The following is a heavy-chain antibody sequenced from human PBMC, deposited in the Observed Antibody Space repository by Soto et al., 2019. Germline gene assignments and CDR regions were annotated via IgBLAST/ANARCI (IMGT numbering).Heavy chain of an antibody. J-gene: IGHJ6*02. CDR1: GYSFTTYW. Sequence: PGESLKISCRGSGYSFTTYWIGWVRQMPGKGLEWMGRIDPSDSYTNYSPSFQGHVTISADKSISTAYLQWSSLKASDTAMYYCARMSIAARQCGMDVWGQGTTVTVSS. CDR2: IDPSDSYT. V-gene: IGHV5-10-1*01. D-gene: IGHD6-6*01. CDR3: ARMSIAARQCGMDV.